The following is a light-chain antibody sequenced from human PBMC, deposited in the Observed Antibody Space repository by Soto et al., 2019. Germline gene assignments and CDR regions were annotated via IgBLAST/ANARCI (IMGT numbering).Light chain of an antibody. V-gene: IGKV1-27*01. Sequence: DFQMTQSPSSLSASVGDRVTISCRAGQAISNFLAWYQQRPGKVPKLLIYAASTLQSGVPSRFSGSGSGTDFTLTISSLQPEDAATYFCQRYCGAPRTFGQGTKVEIK. CDR2: AAS. J-gene: IGKJ1*01. CDR1: QAISNF. CDR3: QRYCGAPRT.